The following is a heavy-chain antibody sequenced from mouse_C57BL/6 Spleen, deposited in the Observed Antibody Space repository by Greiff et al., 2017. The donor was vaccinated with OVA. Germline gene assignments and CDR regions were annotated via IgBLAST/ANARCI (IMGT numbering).Heavy chain of an antibody. Sequence: QVQLQQPGAELVRPGSSVKLSCKASGYTFTSYWMHWVKQRPIQGLEWIGNIDPSGSETHYNHKFKDKATLTVDKSSSTAYMLLSRLTSEASAGDNCERGDGYGFAYWGQGTMVTVSA. V-gene: IGHV1-52*01. CDR3: ERGDGYGFAY. CDR1: GYTFTSYW. J-gene: IGHJ3*01. CDR2: IDPSGSET. D-gene: IGHD2-2*01.